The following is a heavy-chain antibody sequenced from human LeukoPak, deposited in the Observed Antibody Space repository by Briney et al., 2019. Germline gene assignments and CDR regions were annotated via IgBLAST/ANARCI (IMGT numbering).Heavy chain of an antibody. CDR1: GGSISSSSYY. V-gene: IGHV4-61*02. J-gene: IGHJ6*03. Sequence: SETLSLTCTVSGGSISSSSYYWGWIRQPAGKGLEWIGRIYTSGSTNYNPSLKSRVTMSVDTSKNQFSLKLSSVTAADTAVYYCARDGYGSGSYYNVGLDYYYMDVWGKGTTVTVSS. CDR3: ARDGYGSGSYYNVGLDYYYMDV. CDR2: IYTSGST. D-gene: IGHD3-10*01.